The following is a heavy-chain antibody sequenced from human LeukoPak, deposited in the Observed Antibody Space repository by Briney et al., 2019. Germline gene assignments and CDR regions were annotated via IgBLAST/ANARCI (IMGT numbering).Heavy chain of an antibody. J-gene: IGHJ4*02. CDR2: ISSNGGST. CDR1: GFTFSSYA. V-gene: IGHV3-64*01. CDR3: ARGLQTYGFDY. Sequence: GGSLRLSCAASGFTFSSYAMHWVRQAPGKGLEYVSAISSNGGSTYYANSVKGRFTISRDNSKNMLYLQMGSLRAGDMAVYYCARGLQTYGFDYWGQGTLVTVSS. D-gene: IGHD4-17*01.